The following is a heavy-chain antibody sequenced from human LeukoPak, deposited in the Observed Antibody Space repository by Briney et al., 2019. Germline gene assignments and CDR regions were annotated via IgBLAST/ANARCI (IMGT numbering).Heavy chain of an antibody. CDR3: ASGFRYGHY. D-gene: IGHD3-9*01. CDR1: GFTFSSYA. V-gene: IGHV3-30-3*01. Sequence: PGGSLRLSCAASGFTFSSYAMHWVRQAPGKGLEWVAVISYDGSNKYYADSVKGRFTISRDNSKNTLYLQMNSLRAEDTAVYYCASGFRYGHYWGQGTLVTVSS. J-gene: IGHJ4*02. CDR2: ISYDGSNK.